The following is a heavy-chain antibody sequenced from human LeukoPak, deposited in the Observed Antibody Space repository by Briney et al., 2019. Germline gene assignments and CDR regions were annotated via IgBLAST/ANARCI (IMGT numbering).Heavy chain of an antibody. V-gene: IGHV4-39*07. Sequence: SETLSLTCTVSGGSISSSSYYWGWIRQPPGKGLEWIGSIYYSGSTYYNPSLKSRVTISVDTSKNQFSLKLSSVAAADTAVYYCARRNGGMGGYFDWGQGTLVTVSS. D-gene: IGHD1-26*01. CDR3: ARRNGGMGGYFD. CDR1: GGSISSSSYY. CDR2: IYYSGST. J-gene: IGHJ4*02.